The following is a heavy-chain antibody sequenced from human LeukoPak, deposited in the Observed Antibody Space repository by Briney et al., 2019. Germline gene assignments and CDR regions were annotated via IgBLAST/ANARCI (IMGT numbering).Heavy chain of an antibody. D-gene: IGHD4-17*01. J-gene: IGHJ4*02. CDR3: ARGVHYGDYLDY. Sequence: SETLSLTCAVYGGSFSGYYWSWIRQPPGKGLEWIGEINHSGSTYYNPSLKSRVTISVDTSKNQFSLKLSSVTAADTAVYYCARGVHYGDYLDYWGQGTLVTVSS. V-gene: IGHV4-34*01. CDR1: GGSFSGYY. CDR2: INHSGST.